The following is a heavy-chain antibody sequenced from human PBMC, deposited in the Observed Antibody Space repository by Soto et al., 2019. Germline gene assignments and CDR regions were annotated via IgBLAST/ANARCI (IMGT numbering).Heavy chain of an antibody. CDR3: ARETGENWTYEAH. CDR2: ITINGNT. D-gene: IGHD1-7*01. CDR1: GAYFRVFS. V-gene: IGHV4-4*07. Sequence: QVQQQESGPGLVKPSDTLSLTCRVSGAYFRVFSGGWFGRPPGRGLEWIGRITINGNTQKNPSFKSRVTMSIDTSRNHFSLNLQSATAADTALYYCARETGENWTYEAHWGPGTLVTVSS. J-gene: IGHJ1*01.